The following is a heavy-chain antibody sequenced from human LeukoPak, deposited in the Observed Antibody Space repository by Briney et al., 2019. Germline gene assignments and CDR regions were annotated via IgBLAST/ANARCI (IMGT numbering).Heavy chain of an antibody. D-gene: IGHD6-6*01. V-gene: IGHV3-30*02. CDR1: EFTFSSYN. Sequence: PGGSLRLSCAASEFTFSSYNINWVRQAPGKGLEWVVFIRYDGSNKYYADSVKGRFTISRDNSKNTLYLQMNSLRAEDTAVYYCAKDRVAARPDPYYFDYWGQGTLVTVSS. CDR3: AKDRVAARPDPYYFDY. J-gene: IGHJ4*02. CDR2: IRYDGSNK.